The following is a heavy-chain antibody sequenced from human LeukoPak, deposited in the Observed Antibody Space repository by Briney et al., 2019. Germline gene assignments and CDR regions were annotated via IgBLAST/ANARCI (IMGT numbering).Heavy chain of an antibody. D-gene: IGHD3-3*01. Sequence: GGSLRLSCAASGFTFSGYWMHWVRQAPGKGVVWVSRVKTDGSSTNYADSVKGRFTISRDNAKNTLYLQMNSLTVEDRATYYCTRCGVTNQRLKTAFDYWGQGVLVTVSS. V-gene: IGHV3-74*01. CDR2: VKTDGSST. J-gene: IGHJ4*02. CDR3: TRCGVTNQRLKTAFDY. CDR1: GFTFSGYW.